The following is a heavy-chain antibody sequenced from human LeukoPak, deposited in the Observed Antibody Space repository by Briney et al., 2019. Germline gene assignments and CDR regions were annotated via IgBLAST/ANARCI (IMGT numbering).Heavy chain of an antibody. CDR1: GFTFSSYG. Sequence: GGSLRLSCEASGFTFSSYGMYWVRQAPGKGLEWVTFIHFDGSKTYYADSVKGRFIVSRDNSKNTLHLQMNSLGAEDTAVYYCAKDQGWLQFGYWGQGTLVTVSS. D-gene: IGHD5-24*01. V-gene: IGHV3-30*02. CDR3: AKDQGWLQFGY. CDR2: IHFDGSKT. J-gene: IGHJ4*02.